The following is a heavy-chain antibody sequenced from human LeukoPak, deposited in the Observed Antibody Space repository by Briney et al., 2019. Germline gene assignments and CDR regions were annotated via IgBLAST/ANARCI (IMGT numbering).Heavy chain of an antibody. CDR3: ARHGGSLGYFDS. CDR1: GGSISTYY. V-gene: IGHV4-59*08. J-gene: IGHJ4*02. D-gene: IGHD1-26*01. CDR2: VYYSGTT. Sequence: SETLSLTCSVSGGSISTYYWSWIRQTPGKGLEWIGYVYYSGTTSYNPSLKGRVTISSDTSKNQFSLNLRSVNVADTAIYYCARHGGSLGYFDSWGQGTLVTVSS.